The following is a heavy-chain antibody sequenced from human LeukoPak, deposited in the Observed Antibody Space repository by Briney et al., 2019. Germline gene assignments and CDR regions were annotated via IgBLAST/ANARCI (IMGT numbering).Heavy chain of an antibody. Sequence: ASVKVSCKASGYTFTSYPISWVRQAPGQRLEWMGWITTYNGYTKYAQKLHDRVTMTTDTPTTTAYMDLRGLRSDDTAVYYCARGYDYGDYVGDFDYWGQGTQVTVSS. CDR1: GYTFTSYP. CDR3: ARGYDYGDYVGDFDY. CDR2: ITTYNGYT. J-gene: IGHJ4*02. V-gene: IGHV1-18*01. D-gene: IGHD4-17*01.